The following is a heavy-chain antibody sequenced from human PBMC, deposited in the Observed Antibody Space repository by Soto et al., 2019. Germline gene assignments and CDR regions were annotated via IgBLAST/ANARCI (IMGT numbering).Heavy chain of an antibody. D-gene: IGHD1-7*01. CDR2: ISSSSSTI. CDR3: ASPYNSTYDDLDI. J-gene: IGHJ3*02. CDR1: GFTFSSYS. Sequence: GGSLRLSCAASGFTFSSYSMNWVRQAPGKGLEWVSYISSSSSTIYYADSVKGRFTISRDNAKNSLYLQMNSLRDEDTAVYYWASPYNSTYDDLDIWGQGTMVTVS. V-gene: IGHV3-48*02.